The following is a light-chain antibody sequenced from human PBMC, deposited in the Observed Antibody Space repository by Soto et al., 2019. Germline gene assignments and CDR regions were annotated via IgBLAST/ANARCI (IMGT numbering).Light chain of an antibody. J-gene: IGKJ4*01. V-gene: IGKV1-39*01. CDR1: QRIGTF. CDR2: SSS. Sequence: DIQMTQSPSSLSAFVGDSVTITCHASQRIGTFLNWYHQKPGKAPKLLIYSSSYLQSGVPSSFSGSGSGTDFNLSIVTLQPEDFGTYCCQRSYRLPLTFGGGTNVDI. CDR3: QRSYRLPLT.